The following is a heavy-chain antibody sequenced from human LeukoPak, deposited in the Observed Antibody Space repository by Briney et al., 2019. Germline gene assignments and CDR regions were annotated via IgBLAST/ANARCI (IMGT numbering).Heavy chain of an antibody. CDR3: ARGTGSGSFLIDY. CDR1: GFTFSSYA. J-gene: IGHJ4*02. V-gene: IGHV3-30-3*01. Sequence: PGGSLRLACAASGFTFSSYAMHWVRQAPGKGLEWVAFISDDGSRTYYSNSVKGRFTISRDYSRKTLFVQMNSLRPEDTAMYYCARGTGSGSFLIDYWGQGTLVTVSS. CDR2: ISDDGSRT. D-gene: IGHD3-10*01.